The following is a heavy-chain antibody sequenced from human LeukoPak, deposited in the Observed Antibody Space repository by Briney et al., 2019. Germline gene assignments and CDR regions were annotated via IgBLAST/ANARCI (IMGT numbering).Heavy chain of an antibody. D-gene: IGHD5-24*01. Sequence: SETLSLTCAVYGGSFSGYYWSWIRQPPGKGLEWIGEINHSGSTNYNPSLKSRVTISVDTSKNQFSLKLSSVTAADTAVYYCAGGLSPPVHGDGYNFPIDYWGQGTLVTVSS. V-gene: IGHV4-34*01. CDR3: AGGLSPPVHGDGYNFPIDY. CDR2: INHSGST. J-gene: IGHJ4*02. CDR1: GGSFSGYY.